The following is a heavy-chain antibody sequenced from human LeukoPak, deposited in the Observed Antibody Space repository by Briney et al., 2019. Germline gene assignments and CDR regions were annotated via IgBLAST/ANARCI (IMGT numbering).Heavy chain of an antibody. CDR3: ARDGDSRGTGAFGI. J-gene: IGHJ3*02. CDR1: GGSVSSGSYY. Sequence: SETLSLTCTVSGGSVSSGSYYWSWIRQPPGKGLEWIGYIYYSGSTNYNPSLKSRVTISVDTSKNQFSLKLSSVTAADTAVYYCARDGDSRGTGAFGIWGQGTMVTVSS. V-gene: IGHV4-61*01. CDR2: IYYSGST. D-gene: IGHD1-1*01.